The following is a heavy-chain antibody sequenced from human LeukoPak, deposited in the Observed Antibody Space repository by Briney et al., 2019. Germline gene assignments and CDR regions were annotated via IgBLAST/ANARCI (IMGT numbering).Heavy chain of an antibody. V-gene: IGHV3-66*01. CDR2: IYSGSST. D-gene: IGHD6-13*01. CDR3: ARGIAAASLGYFDY. CDR1: GFTVSSNY. J-gene: IGHJ4*02. Sequence: GGSLRLSCAASGFTVSSNYMSWVRQAPGKGLEWVSVIYSGSSTYYADSVKGRFTISRDNSKNTLYLQMNSLRAEDTAVYYCARGIAAASLGYFDYWGQGTLVTVSS.